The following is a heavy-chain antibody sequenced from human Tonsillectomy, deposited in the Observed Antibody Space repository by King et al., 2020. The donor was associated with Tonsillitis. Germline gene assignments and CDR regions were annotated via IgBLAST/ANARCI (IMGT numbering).Heavy chain of an antibody. V-gene: IGHV4-61*02. CDR1: GGSISSGSYY. Sequence: QLQESGPGLVKPSQTLSLTCTVSGGSISSGSYYWSWIRQPAGKGLEWIGRIYTSGSTHYNPSLKSRVTMSVDTSKNQFSLKLSSVTAADTAAYYCARDQSIFGVANTLFDYWGQGTLVTVSS. J-gene: IGHJ4*02. CDR3: ARDQSIFGVANTLFDY. CDR2: IYTSGST. D-gene: IGHD3-3*01.